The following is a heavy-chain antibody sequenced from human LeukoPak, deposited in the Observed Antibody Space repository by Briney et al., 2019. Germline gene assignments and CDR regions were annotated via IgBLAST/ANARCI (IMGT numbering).Heavy chain of an antibody. D-gene: IGHD5-18*01. J-gene: IGHJ4*02. CDR2: INPNSGGT. V-gene: IGHV1-2*06. CDR3: ARVLGYSYGFDY. CDR1: GYTFTGYY. Sequence: GASVKVSCKASGYTFTGYYMHWVRQAPGQGLEWMGRINPNSGGTNYAQKFQGRVTMTRDTSISTAYMELSRLRSDDTAVYYCARVLGYSYGFDYWGQGTLVTVSS.